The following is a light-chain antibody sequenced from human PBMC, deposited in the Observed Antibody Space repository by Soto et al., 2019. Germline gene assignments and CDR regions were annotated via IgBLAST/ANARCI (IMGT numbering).Light chain of an antibody. CDR3: QQLNSYPRT. CDR2: AAS. V-gene: IGKV1-9*01. CDR1: HDISSY. Sequence: DIQMTQSPSTLSASVGDRVIITCRASHDISSYLAWYQQKPGEAPKLLIYAASTLQSGVPSRFSGSRSGTEFTLTVSSLQPEDFATYYCQQLNSYPRTFGGGTKVEIK. J-gene: IGKJ4*01.